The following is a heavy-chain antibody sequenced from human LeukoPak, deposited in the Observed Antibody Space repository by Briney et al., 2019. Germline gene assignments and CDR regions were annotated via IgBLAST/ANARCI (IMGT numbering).Heavy chain of an antibody. V-gene: IGHV1-69*05. J-gene: IGHJ5*02. CDR2: IIPIFGTA. CDR3: ARDKLTGTTAWFDP. D-gene: IGHD1-14*01. Sequence: GASVKASCKASGGTFSSYAISWVRQAPGQGLEWMGGIIPIFGTANYAQKFQGRVTITTDESTSTAYMELSSLRSEDTAVYYCARDKLTGTTAWFDPWGQGTLVTVSS. CDR1: GGTFSSYA.